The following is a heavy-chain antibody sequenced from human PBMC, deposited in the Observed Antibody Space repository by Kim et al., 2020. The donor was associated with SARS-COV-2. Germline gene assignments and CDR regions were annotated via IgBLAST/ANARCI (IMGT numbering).Heavy chain of an antibody. Sequence: GGSLRLSCAAAGVTFGSNGMNWVRQAPGKGLEWVAVIWYDGSHKYYADSVKGRFIISRDNSKNTLYLQMNSLRAEDTALYYCARGLDSSGYHYYDAFDI. D-gene: IGHD3-22*01. CDR1: GVTFGSNG. CDR3: ARGLDSSGYHYYDAFDI. V-gene: IGHV3-33*01. J-gene: IGHJ3*02. CDR2: IWYDGSHK.